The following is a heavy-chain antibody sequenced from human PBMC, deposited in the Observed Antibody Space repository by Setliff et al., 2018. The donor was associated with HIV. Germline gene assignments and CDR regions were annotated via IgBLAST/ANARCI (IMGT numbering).Heavy chain of an antibody. CDR3: ARVGYYDTSFDY. CDR2: IYHSGST. V-gene: IGHV4-4*02. D-gene: IGHD3-22*01. CDR1: GGSIRSSNW. Sequence: LSLTCAVSGGSIRSSNWWSWVRQPPGKGLEWIGEIYHSGSTNYNPSLKSRVTISVDKSRNQFSLNLRSVTAADTAVYYCARVGYYDTSFDYWGQGTLVTVSS. J-gene: IGHJ4*02.